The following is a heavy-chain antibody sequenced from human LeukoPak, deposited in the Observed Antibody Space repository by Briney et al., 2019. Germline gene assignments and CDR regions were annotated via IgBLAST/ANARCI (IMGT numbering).Heavy chain of an antibody. D-gene: IGHD4-17*01. CDR2: GHYSGST. CDR1: GASISSSY. V-gene: IGHV4-59*01. Sequence: SETLSLTCSVSGASISSSYWSWIRQPPGKGLEWIGYGHYSGSTSYNPSLKSRVTISVDTSKNQVSLKLSSVTAADTAVSFCATDSKYGDYVWGQGSLVTVSS. CDR3: ATDSKYGDYV. J-gene: IGHJ4*02.